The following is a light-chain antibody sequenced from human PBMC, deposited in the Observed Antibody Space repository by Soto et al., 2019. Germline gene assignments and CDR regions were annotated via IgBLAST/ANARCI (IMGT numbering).Light chain of an antibody. CDR3: CSYAGSYTYV. J-gene: IGLJ1*01. CDR2: DVN. Sequence: QSVLTQPPSASGSPGQSVTISCTGTTSYVGGYNYVSWYQHHPGKAPKLMIYDVNKRPSGVPDRFSGSKSGNTASLTISGLQAEDESDYYCCSYAGSYTYVFGTGTKVTVL. V-gene: IGLV2-11*01. CDR1: TSYVGGYNY.